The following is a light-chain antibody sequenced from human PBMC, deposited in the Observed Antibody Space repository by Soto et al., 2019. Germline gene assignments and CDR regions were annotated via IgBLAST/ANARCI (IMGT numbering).Light chain of an antibody. CDR1: SSDIGAYNY. CDR3: SAYAGSSAPVL. J-gene: IGLJ2*01. CDR2: EVS. V-gene: IGLV2-14*01. Sequence: QSALTQPASVSGSPGQSIAISCTGSSSDIGAYNYVYWYQHHPGKAPKLIIYEVSNRPSGVSNRFSGSKSGNTASLTISGLQAGDEAAYYCSAYAGSSAPVLFGGGTKLTVL.